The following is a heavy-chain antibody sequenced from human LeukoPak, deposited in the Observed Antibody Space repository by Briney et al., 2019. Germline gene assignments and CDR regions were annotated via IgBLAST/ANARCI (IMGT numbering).Heavy chain of an antibody. CDR2: IYYSGST. CDR1: GGSISSYY. CDR3: AGRRAAVAPYWFFP. Sequence: SETLSVTCTVSGGSISSYYWSWLRQPPGKGLEWVGYIYYSGSTNYNHPLKGRVTISEDTSKNHFSRKLGLGTAADTALFYWAGRRAAVAPYWFFPWGQGTLVTVSS. D-gene: IGHD6-19*01. V-gene: IGHV4-59*12. J-gene: IGHJ5*02.